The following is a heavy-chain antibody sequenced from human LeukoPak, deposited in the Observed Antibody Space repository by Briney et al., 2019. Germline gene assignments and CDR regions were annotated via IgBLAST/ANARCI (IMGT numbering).Heavy chain of an antibody. J-gene: IGHJ4*02. V-gene: IGHV3-23*01. CDR1: GITFSSHA. D-gene: IGHD1-1*01. CDR3: AKEDTTGMTPVLDY. CDR2: ISGSGATT. Sequence: AGGSLRLPCAVSGITFSSHAISWVRQAPGKGLEWVSAISGSGATTYYADSVKGRFTISRDNSKNTLSLQMHTLRAEDTAVYYCAKEDTTGMTPVLDYWGQGTLVTVSS.